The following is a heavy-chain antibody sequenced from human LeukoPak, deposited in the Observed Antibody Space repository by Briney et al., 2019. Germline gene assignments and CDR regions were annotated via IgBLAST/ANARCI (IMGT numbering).Heavy chain of an antibody. Sequence: SGTLSLTCAVYGGSFSGYYWSWIRQPPGKGLEWIGEIDHSGSTNYNPSLKSRVTISVDTSKNQFSLKLSSVTAADTAVYYCARVPKGYCSSTSCYNRYYYGMDVWGKGTTVTVSS. CDR2: IDHSGST. D-gene: IGHD2-2*02. CDR3: ARVPKGYCSSTSCYNRYYYGMDV. V-gene: IGHV4-34*01. CDR1: GGSFSGYY. J-gene: IGHJ6*04.